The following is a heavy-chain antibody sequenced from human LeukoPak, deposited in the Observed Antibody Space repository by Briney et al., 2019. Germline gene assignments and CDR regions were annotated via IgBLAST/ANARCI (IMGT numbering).Heavy chain of an antibody. J-gene: IGHJ4*02. D-gene: IGHD5-18*01. CDR1: GGSISSGGYS. Sequence: PSQTLSLTCAVSGGSISSGGYSWNWIRQPPGKGLEWIGYIYHSGSTYYNPSHKSRVTISVDRSKNQFSLKLSSVTAADTAVYYCASGGYSYGFDYWGQGTLVTVSS. CDR2: IYHSGST. CDR3: ASGGYSYGFDY. V-gene: IGHV4-30-2*01.